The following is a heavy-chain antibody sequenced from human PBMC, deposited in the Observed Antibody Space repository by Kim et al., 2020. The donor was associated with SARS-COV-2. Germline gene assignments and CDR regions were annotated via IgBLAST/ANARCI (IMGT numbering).Heavy chain of an antibody. CDR1: GFSLSTSGMC. J-gene: IGHJ6*02. D-gene: IGHD6-13*01. CDR3: ARTQIPIAAAGSGYYYYGMDV. CDR2: IDWDDDK. Sequence: SGPTLVKPTQTLTLTCTFSGFSLSTSGMCVSWIRQPPGKALEWLALIDWDDDKYYSTSLKTRLTISKDTSKNQVVLTMNNMDPVDTATYYCARTQIPIAAAGSGYYYYGMDVWGQGTTVTVSS. V-gene: IGHV2-70*01.